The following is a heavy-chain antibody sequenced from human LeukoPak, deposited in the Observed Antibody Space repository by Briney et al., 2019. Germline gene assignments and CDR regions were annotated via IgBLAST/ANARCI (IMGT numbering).Heavy chain of an antibody. CDR1: GGSISSYY. V-gene: IGHV4-59*12. D-gene: IGHD6-19*01. J-gene: IGHJ4*02. CDR3: ARGWPGAGVGIAVTIFDY. CDR2: IYYSGST. Sequence: SETLSLTCTVSGGSISSYYWSWIRQPPGKGLEWIGYIYYSGSTNYNPSLKSRVTISVDTSKNQFSLKLSSVTAADTAVYYCARGWPGAGVGIAVTIFDYWGQGTLVTVSS.